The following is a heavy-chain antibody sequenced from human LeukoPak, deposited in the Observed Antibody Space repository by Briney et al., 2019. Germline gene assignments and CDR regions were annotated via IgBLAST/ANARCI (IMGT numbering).Heavy chain of an antibody. J-gene: IGHJ4*02. CDR3: ARQEYSNSNFDY. CDR1: GYSFTTYW. Sequence: GESLLISFKGSGYSFTTYWIGWVREMPGKGLEWMGIIYPGDSDTRCSPSFQCQVTISADKSISTAYLQWSSLKASDTAMYYCARQEYSNSNFDYWGQGTLHTVSS. D-gene: IGHD4-11*01. V-gene: IGHV5-51*01. CDR2: IYPGDSDT.